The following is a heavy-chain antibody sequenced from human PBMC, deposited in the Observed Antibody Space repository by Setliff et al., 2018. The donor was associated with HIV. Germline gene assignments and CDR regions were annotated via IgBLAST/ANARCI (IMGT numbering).Heavy chain of an antibody. D-gene: IGHD3-3*02. J-gene: IGHJ4*03. CDR1: GFTFGDYA. Sequence: LRLSCRASGFTFGDYALHCVRQAPGKGLEWVAAVSYDGSKTYYADSVKGRFTLSRDNSKDTAFLQMNSLTIKDTGVYYCARDPRVDAFDLWGRGTVVTVSS. CDR3: ARDPRVDAFDL. CDR2: VSYDGSKT. V-gene: IGHV3-30*04.